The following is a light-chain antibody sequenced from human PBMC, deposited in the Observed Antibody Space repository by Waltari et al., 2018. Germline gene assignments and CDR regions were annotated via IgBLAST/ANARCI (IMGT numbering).Light chain of an antibody. CDR3: CSYAGSRTWV. Sequence: QSALTQPASAPGSPGQSISTSCIGTSIDIGPFNLVPWYFQYPGTAPQLLIYDVSQRPPGVSNRFSGSKSGNTASLTISGLQAEDEAIYYCCSYAGSRTWVFGGGAKLTVL. V-gene: IGLV2-23*02. CDR2: DVS. CDR1: SIDIGPFNL. J-gene: IGLJ3*02.